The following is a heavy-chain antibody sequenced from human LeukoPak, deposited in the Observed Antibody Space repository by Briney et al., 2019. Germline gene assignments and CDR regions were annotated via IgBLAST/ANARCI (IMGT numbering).Heavy chain of an antibody. J-gene: IGHJ4*02. CDR1: GGSINNYL. Sequence: SETLSLTCAVSGGSINNYLWSWIRQPPGKGLEWIGYIYYSRSTNYNPSLKSRVTISLDTSKNQFSLKLSSVSAADTAMYYCARGRGPGDLDYWGQGTPVTVSS. D-gene: IGHD2-21*01. CDR3: ARGRGPGDLDY. CDR2: IYYSRST. V-gene: IGHV4-59*01.